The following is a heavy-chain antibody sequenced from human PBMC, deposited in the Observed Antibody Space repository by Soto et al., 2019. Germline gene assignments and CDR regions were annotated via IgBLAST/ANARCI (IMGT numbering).Heavy chain of an antibody. V-gene: IGHV3-9*01. D-gene: IGHD4-17*01. CDR1: GFTFDDYA. CDR2: ISWNSGSI. Sequence: EVQLVESGGGLVQPGRSLRLSCAASGFTFDDYAMHWVRQAPGKGLEWVSGISWNSGSIGYADSVKGRFTISRDNAKNSLYLQMNSLRAEDTDLYYCATEYGGDAFDIWGQGTMVTVSS. J-gene: IGHJ3*02. CDR3: ATEYGGDAFDI.